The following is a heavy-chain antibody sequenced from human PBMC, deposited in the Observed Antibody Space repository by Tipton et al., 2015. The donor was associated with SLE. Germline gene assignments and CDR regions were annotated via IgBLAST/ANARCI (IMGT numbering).Heavy chain of an antibody. CDR2: KWYDGSNT. Sequence: SLRLSCAASGFTFSAYGIHWVRQAPGKGLEWVGIKWYDGSNTYYADSVKGRFTISRDNSKNTVYLQMNRLRAEDTAVYYCVKGPGGYDRLPSDGLYWGQGTLVTVSS. V-gene: IGHV3-33*08. D-gene: IGHD5-12*01. CDR1: GFTFSAYG. J-gene: IGHJ4*02. CDR3: VKGPGGYDRLPSDGLY.